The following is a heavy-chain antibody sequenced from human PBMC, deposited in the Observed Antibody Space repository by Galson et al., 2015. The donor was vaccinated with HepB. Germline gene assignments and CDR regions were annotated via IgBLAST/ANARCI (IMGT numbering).Heavy chain of an antibody. Sequence: SVKVSCKVSGYTLTELSMHWVRQAPGEGLEWMGGFDPEDGETIYAQKFQGRVTMTEDTSTDTAYMELSSLRSEDTAVYYCAFLPLFPHDAFDIWGQGTMVTVSS. CDR2: FDPEDGET. CDR3: AFLPLFPHDAFDI. J-gene: IGHJ3*02. V-gene: IGHV1-24*01. CDR1: GYTLTELS.